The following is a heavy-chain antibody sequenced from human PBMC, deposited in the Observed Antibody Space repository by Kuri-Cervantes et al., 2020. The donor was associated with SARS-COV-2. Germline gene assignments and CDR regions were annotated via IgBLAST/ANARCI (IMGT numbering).Heavy chain of an antibody. J-gene: IGHJ4*02. CDR2: ISSSSSYI. CDR3: ARETYYYDSSGYNFDY. V-gene: IGHV3-21*01. Sequence: GESLKISCAASGFTFSSYAMHWVRQAPGKGLEWVSSISSSSSYIYYADSVKGRFTISRDNAKNSLYLQMNSLRAEDTAVYYCARETYYYDSSGYNFDYWGQGTLVTVSS. CDR1: GFTFSSYA. D-gene: IGHD3-22*01.